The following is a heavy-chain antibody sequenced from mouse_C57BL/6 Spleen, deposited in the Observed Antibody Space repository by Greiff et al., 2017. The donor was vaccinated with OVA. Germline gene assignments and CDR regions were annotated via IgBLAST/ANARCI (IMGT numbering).Heavy chain of an antibody. Sequence: QVQLQQPGAELVKPGASVKMSCKASGYTFTSYWITWVKQRPGQGLEWIGDIYPGSGSTNYNEKFKSKATLTVDTSSSTAYMQLSSLTSEDSAVYYGAREGRLWLRRGWYFEVWGTGTTVTVSS. CDR1: GYTFTSYW. D-gene: IGHD2-2*01. V-gene: IGHV1-55*01. CDR2: IYPGSGST. J-gene: IGHJ1*03. CDR3: AREGRLWLRRGWYFEV.